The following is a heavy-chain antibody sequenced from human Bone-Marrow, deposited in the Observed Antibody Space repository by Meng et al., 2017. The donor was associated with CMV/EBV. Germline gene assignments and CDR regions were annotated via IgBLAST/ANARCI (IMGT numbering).Heavy chain of an antibody. CDR2: IYYNGNT. CDR3: ARGGSGWYGGWFDP. CDR1: GGSVSTGSYY. V-gene: IGHV4-61*01. Sequence: GSLRLSCSVSGGSVSTGSYYWNWIRQPPGQGLEWIGYIYYNGNTNYNPSLKSRVTISVDTSKNQFSLKLSSVTAADTAVYYCARGGSGWYGGWFDPWGQGTLVTVSS. J-gene: IGHJ5*02. D-gene: IGHD6-19*01.